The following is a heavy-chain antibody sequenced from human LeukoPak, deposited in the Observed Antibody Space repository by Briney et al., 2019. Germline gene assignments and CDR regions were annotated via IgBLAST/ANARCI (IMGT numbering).Heavy chain of an antibody. CDR2: ISYDGSNK. D-gene: IGHD6-13*01. J-gene: IGHJ4*02. CDR3: AKFSLRYSSSWYLDY. CDR1: GFTFSSYV. Sequence: GGSLRLSCAASGFTFSSYVMHWVRQAPGKGLEWVAVISYDGSNKYYADSVKGRFTISRDNSKNTLYLQMNSLRAEDTAVYYCAKFSLRYSSSWYLDYWGQGTLVTVSS. V-gene: IGHV3-30*18.